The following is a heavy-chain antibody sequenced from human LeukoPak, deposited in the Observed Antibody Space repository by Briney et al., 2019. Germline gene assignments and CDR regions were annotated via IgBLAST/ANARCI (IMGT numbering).Heavy chain of an antibody. CDR1: GVSFSGYY. CDR3: ARGFGAY. V-gene: IGHV4-34*01. Sequence: PSETLSLTCAVYGVSFSGYYWSWIRQPPGKGLEWIGEINHSGSTNYNPSLKSRVTISVDTSKNQFSLKLSSVTAADTAVYYCARGFGAYWGQGTLVTVSS. CDR2: INHSGST. D-gene: IGHD3-10*01. J-gene: IGHJ4*02.